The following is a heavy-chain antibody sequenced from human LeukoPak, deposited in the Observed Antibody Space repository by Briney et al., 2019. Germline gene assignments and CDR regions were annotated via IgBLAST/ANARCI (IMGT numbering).Heavy chain of an antibody. Sequence: SETLSLTCTVSGGSISSSSYYWGWIRQPPGKGLEWIGSIYYSGSTYYNPSLKSRVTISVDTSKNQFSLKLSSVTAADTAVYYCARVSSRRDDYGDYVSSYFDYWGQGTLVTVSS. CDR1: GGSISSSSYY. V-gene: IGHV4-39*07. CDR2: IYYSGST. D-gene: IGHD4-17*01. CDR3: ARVSSRRDDYGDYVSSYFDY. J-gene: IGHJ4*02.